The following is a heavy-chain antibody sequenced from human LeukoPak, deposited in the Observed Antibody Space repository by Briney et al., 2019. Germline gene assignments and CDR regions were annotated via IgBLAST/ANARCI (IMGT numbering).Heavy chain of an antibody. Sequence: GGSLRLSCAASGFTFSHYWMTWVRQAPGRGLEWVANIDLDGSKGDYLGSVRGRFIISRDNSKNTLYLQMNSLRAEDTAVYYCARDIGDCSSGNCYSDYFDYWGQGTLVTVSS. D-gene: IGHD2-15*01. J-gene: IGHJ4*02. CDR2: IDLDGSKG. CDR3: ARDIGDCSSGNCYSDYFDY. V-gene: IGHV3-7*01. CDR1: GFTFSHYW.